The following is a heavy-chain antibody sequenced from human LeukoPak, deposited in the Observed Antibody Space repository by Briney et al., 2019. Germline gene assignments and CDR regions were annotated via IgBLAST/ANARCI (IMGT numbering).Heavy chain of an antibody. V-gene: IGHV4-59*01. CDR3: ARDWDGGGYLWGY. J-gene: IGHJ4*02. CDR1: GGSISSYY. Sequence: SETLSLTCTVSGGSISSYYWSWIRQPPGKGLEWIGYISYSGSTNYNPSLKSRVTISVDTSKNQFSLKLSSVTAAGTAVYYCARDWDGGGYLWGYWGQGTLVTVSS. D-gene: IGHD3-22*01. CDR2: ISYSGST.